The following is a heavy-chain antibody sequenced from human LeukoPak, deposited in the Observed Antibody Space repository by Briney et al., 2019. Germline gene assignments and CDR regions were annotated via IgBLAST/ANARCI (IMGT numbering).Heavy chain of an antibody. Sequence: SETLSLTCTVSGGSISSYQWSWIRQPPGKGLEWIANLYHSGSTYYNPSLKSRVTISVDTSKNQFSLKLSSVTAADTAVYYCARVTYSIFDYWGQGTLVTVSS. CDR1: GGSISSYQ. CDR2: LYHSGST. D-gene: IGHD2-21*01. J-gene: IGHJ4*02. V-gene: IGHV4-59*08. CDR3: ARVTYSIFDY.